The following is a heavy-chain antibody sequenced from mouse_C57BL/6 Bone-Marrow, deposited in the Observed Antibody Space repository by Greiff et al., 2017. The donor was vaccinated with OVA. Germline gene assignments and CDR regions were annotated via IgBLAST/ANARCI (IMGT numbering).Heavy chain of an antibody. CDR2: IWRGGST. J-gene: IGHJ4*01. V-gene: IGHV2-5*01. CDR3: ALNSITTVVADYAMDY. Sequence: QVQLQQSGPGLVQPSQSLSITCTVSGFSLTSYGVHWVRQSPGKGLEWLGVIWRGGSTDYNAAFMSRLSITKDNSKSQVFFKMNSLQADDTAIYYCALNSITTVVADYAMDYWGQGTSVTVSS. D-gene: IGHD1-1*01. CDR1: GFSLTSYG.